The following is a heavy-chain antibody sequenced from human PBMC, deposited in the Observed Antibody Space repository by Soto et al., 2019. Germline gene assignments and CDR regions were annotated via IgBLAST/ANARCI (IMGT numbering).Heavy chain of an antibody. Sequence: QVQLVQSGAEVKKPGASVKVSCKASGYTFTSYGISWVRQAPGQGLEWMGWISAYNGNTNYAQKLQGRVTMTTDTXTXTXXMELRSLRSDDTAVYYCAGVGLAYCGGDCPAPFDYWGQGTLVTVSS. J-gene: IGHJ4*02. V-gene: IGHV1-18*01. CDR2: ISAYNGNT. D-gene: IGHD2-21*02. CDR3: AGVGLAYCGGDCPAPFDY. CDR1: GYTFTSYG.